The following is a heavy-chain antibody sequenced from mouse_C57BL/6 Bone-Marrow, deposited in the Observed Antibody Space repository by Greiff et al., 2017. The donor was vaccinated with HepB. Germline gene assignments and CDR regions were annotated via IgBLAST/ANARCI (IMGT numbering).Heavy chain of an antibody. Sequence: EVQLQESGPGLVKPSQSLSLTCSVTGYSITSGYNWNWIRQFPGNKLEWMGYISYDGSNNYNPSLKNRISITRDTSKNQFFLKLNSVTTEDTATYYCARDSKGYYAMDYWGQGTSVTVSS. D-gene: IGHD2-5*01. J-gene: IGHJ4*01. CDR1: GYSITSGYN. CDR2: ISYDGSN. V-gene: IGHV3-6*01. CDR3: ARDSKGYYAMDY.